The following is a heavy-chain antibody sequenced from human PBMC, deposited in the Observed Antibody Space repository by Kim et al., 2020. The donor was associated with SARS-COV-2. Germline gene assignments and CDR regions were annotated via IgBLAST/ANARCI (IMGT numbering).Heavy chain of an antibody. Sequence: SETLSLTCTVSGGSISSGGYYWSWIRQHPGKGLEWIGYIYYSGSTYYNPSLKSRVTISVDTSKNQFSLKLSSVTAADTAVYYCARGILLMAPLEGVFRYFDLWGRGTLVTVSS. V-gene: IGHV4-31*03. CDR2: IYYSGST. CDR1: GGSISSGGYY. CDR3: ARGILLMAPLEGVFRYFDL. D-gene: IGHD2-15*01. J-gene: IGHJ2*01.